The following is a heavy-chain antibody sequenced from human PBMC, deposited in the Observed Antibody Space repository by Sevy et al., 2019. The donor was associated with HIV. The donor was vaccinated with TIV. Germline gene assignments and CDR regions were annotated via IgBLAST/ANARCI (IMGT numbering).Heavy chain of an antibody. D-gene: IGHD1-26*01. CDR1: GFIFRDYY. V-gene: IGHV3-11*01. CDR2: ISGSADRV. CDR3: VGGEDYSGGGAQAGGDF. Sequence: GGSLRLSCAASGFIFRDYYFNWVRQAPGKGLEWVSYISGSADRVYYADSVKGRFTISRDDTDNSLYLQMNTLKAEDTATFFWVGGEDYSGGGAQAGGDFWGQGTQVTVSS. J-gene: IGHJ4*02.